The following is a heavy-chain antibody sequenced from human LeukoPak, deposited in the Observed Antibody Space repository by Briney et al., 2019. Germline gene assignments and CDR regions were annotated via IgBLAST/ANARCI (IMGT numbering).Heavy chain of an antibody. V-gene: IGHV3-30*18. CDR3: AKSHGSSSWGFDY. D-gene: IGHD6-6*01. CDR1: GFTFSRYG. CDR2: ISYDGSNK. J-gene: IGHJ4*02. Sequence: GRSLRLSCAASGFTFSRYGTHWVRQAPGKGLEWVAVISYDGSNKYYAGSVKGRFTISRDNSKNTLYLQMNSLRAEDTAVYYCAKSHGSSSWGFDYWGQGTLVTVSS.